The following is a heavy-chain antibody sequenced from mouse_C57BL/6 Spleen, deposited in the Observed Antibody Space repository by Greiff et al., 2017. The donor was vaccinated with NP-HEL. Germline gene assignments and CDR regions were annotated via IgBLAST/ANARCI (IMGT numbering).Heavy chain of an antibody. Sequence: EVQLVESGGGLVKPGGSLKLSCAASGFTFSSYAMSWVRQTPEKRLEWVATISDGGSYTYYPDNVKGRFTISRDNAKNNLYLQMSHLKSEDTAMYYCARSITTVVEGYAMDYWGQGTSVTVSS. CDR3: ARSITTVVEGYAMDY. D-gene: IGHD1-1*01. CDR2: ISDGGSYT. V-gene: IGHV5-4*01. J-gene: IGHJ4*01. CDR1: GFTFSSYA.